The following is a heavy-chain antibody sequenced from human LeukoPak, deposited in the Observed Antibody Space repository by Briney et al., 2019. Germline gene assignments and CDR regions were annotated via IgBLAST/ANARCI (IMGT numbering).Heavy chain of an antibody. D-gene: IGHD3-22*01. CDR1: GYTFTSYY. J-gene: IGHJ1*01. Sequence: ASVKVSCKASGYTFTSYYMHWVRQAPGQGLEWMGIINPSGGSTSYAQKFQGRVTMTRDTSTSTVYMELSSLRSEDTAVYYCAREAYYYDSSGYYYVKLAEYFQHWGQGTLVTVSS. V-gene: IGHV1-46*01. CDR2: INPSGGST. CDR3: AREAYYYDSSGYYYVKLAEYFQH.